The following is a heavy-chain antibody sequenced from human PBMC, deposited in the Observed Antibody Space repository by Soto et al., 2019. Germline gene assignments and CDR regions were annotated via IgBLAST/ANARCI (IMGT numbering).Heavy chain of an antibody. D-gene: IGHD3-16*01. Sequence: QVQLQESGPGLVKPSGTLSLTCAVSNGSITSGNWWSWVRQPPGKGLERIGDIYQTGSTNYNPSLRRRGNISVEKYKNNFPLSLSSVAAAGPAVYFCARVWGALAPIAGWFGPWGRGILVTVSS. CDR1: NGSITSGNW. J-gene: IGHJ5*02. CDR3: ARVWGALAPIAGWFGP. CDR2: IYQTGST. V-gene: IGHV4-4*02.